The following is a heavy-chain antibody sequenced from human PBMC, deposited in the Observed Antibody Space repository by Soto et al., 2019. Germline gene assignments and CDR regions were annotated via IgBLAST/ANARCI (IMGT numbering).Heavy chain of an antibody. V-gene: IGHV2-5*01. CDR2: IYWNDDK. D-gene: IGHD6-19*01. CDR1: GFSLRTSGVG. J-gene: IGHJ5*02. CDR3: AKSGSSGWYGWFDP. Sequence: SGPTLVNPTQTLTLTCIFSGFSLRTSGVGVGWIRQPPGKALEWLGFIYWNDDKRYSPSLKSRLTITKDTSKNQVVLTMTNMDPVDTTTYYCAKSGSSGWYGWFDPWGQGTLVTVSS.